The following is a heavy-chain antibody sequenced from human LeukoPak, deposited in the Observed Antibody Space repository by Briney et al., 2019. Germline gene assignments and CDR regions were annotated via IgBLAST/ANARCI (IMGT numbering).Heavy chain of an antibody. CDR1: GFMFSSYA. CDR3: ANSHTGYSSSWYVGDYGMDV. V-gene: IGHV3-9*01. Sequence: PGGSLRLSCAASGFMFSSYAMNWVRQVPGKGLEWVSGISWNSGSIGYADSVKGRFTISRDNAKNSLYLQMNSLRAEDTALYYCANSHTGYSSSWYVGDYGMDVWGQGTTVTVSS. J-gene: IGHJ6*02. D-gene: IGHD6-13*01. CDR2: ISWNSGSI.